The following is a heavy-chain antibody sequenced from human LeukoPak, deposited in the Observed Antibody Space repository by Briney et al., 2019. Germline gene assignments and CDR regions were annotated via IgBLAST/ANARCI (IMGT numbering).Heavy chain of an antibody. V-gene: IGHV1-69*05. CDR3: ASPKSDDYGDVFFDY. Sequence: GSSVKVSCKASGGTFSSYAISWVRQAPGQGLEWMGGIIPIFGTANYAQKFQGRVTITTDESTSTAYMELSSLGSEDTAVYYCASPKSDDYGDVFFDYWGQGTLVTVSS. CDR2: IIPIFGTA. D-gene: IGHD4-17*01. J-gene: IGHJ4*02. CDR1: GGTFSSYA.